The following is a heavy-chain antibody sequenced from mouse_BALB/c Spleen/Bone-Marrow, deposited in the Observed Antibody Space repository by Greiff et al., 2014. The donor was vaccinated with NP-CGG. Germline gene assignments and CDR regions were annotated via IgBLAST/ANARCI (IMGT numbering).Heavy chain of an antibody. CDR3: GLNEVLRPFAY. Sequence: EVQLEQSGPELVKPGASVKVSCKASGYSFTDYYMNWVKLSHGKSLGWIGYIDPYNGGNSYNQKFKSKATLTVDKSSSTAFMHHNSRTAGDAAVYYCGLNEVLRPFAYWGQGTLVTVSA. CDR2: IDPYNGGN. CDR1: GYSFTDYY. D-gene: IGHD1-2*01. J-gene: IGHJ3*01. V-gene: IGHV1S135*01.